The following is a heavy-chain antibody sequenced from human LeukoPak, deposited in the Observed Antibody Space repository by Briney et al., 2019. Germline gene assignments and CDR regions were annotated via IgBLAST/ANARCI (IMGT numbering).Heavy chain of an antibody. D-gene: IGHD3-10*01. Sequence: ASVKVSCKASGYTFTTYGISWVRQAPGRGLEWMGWISVYNGNTNYAQKFQGRVTMTTDTSTNTTYMELRSLISDDTAVYYCARGPHYYGSGSYYPFDYWGQGTLVTVSS. CDR2: ISVYNGNT. J-gene: IGHJ4*02. CDR1: GYTFTTYG. V-gene: IGHV1-18*01. CDR3: ARGPHYYGSGSYYPFDY.